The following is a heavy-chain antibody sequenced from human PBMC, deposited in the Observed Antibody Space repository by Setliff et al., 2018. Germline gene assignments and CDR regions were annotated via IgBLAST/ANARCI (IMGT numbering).Heavy chain of an antibody. CDR1: GYTFTNYW. D-gene: IGHD2-15*01. CDR3: ARLTPETDFDY. Sequence: PGESLKISCKGSGYTFTNYWIGWVRQMPGKGLERMGAIYPGDSDTRHSPSFQGQVTISADKSISTVYLQWSSLKASDTAIYYCARLTPETDFDYWGPGTLVTVSS. V-gene: IGHV5-51*01. J-gene: IGHJ4*02. CDR2: IYPGDSDT.